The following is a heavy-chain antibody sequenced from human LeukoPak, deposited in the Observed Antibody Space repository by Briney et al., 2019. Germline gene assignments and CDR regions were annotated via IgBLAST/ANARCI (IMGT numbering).Heavy chain of an antibody. D-gene: IGHD2-2*01. V-gene: IGHV1-69*13. Sequence: ASVKVSCKASGGTFSSYAISWVRQAPGQGLEWMGGIIPIFGTANYAQKFQGRVTITADESTSTAYMELSSLRSEDTAVYYCARVVYCSRTSCYGNWFDPWGQGTLVTVSS. J-gene: IGHJ5*02. CDR3: ARVVYCSRTSCYGNWFDP. CDR2: IIPIFGTA. CDR1: GGTFSSYA.